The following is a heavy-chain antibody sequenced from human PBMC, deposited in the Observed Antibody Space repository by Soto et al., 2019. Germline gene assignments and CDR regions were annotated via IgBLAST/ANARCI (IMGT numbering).Heavy chain of an antibody. CDR2: INHSGST. Sequence: SETLSLTCAVYGGSFSGYYWSWIRQPPGKGLEWIGEINHSGSTNYNPSLKSRVTISVDTSKNQFSLKLSSATAADTAVYYCARGRLGIRDSSGHFDYWGQGTLVTVSS. J-gene: IGHJ4*02. D-gene: IGHD3-22*01. CDR3: ARGRLGIRDSSGHFDY. V-gene: IGHV4-34*01. CDR1: GGSFSGYY.